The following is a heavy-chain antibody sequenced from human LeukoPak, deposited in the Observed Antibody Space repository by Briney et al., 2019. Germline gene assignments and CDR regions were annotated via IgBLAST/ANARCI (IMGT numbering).Heavy chain of an antibody. CDR1: GGSISSYY. D-gene: IGHD6-19*01. V-gene: IGHV4-59*01. CDR3: ATYRSGRYTNFHY. CDR2: IDYIGST. J-gene: IGHJ4*02. Sequence: ASETLSLTCTVSGGSISSYYWSWTRQPPGKGLEWVGYIDYIGSTNYKPSLKSRVTISVDTSKNQFSLKLSSVTAADTAVYYCATYRSGRYTNFHYWGQGTPVTVSS.